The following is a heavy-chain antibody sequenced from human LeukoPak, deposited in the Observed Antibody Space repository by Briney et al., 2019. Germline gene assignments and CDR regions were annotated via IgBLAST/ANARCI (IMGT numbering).Heavy chain of an antibody. CDR2: ISSSGSTI. CDR1: GFTFSSYE. J-gene: IGHJ4*02. CDR3: ARDKVVGATFFDY. Sequence: GGSLRLSCAASGFTFSSYEMNWVRQAPGKGLEWVSYISSSGSTIYYADSVKGRFTISRDNAKNSLYLQMNSLRDEDAAVYYCARDKVVGATFFDYWGQGTLVTVSS. V-gene: IGHV3-48*03. D-gene: IGHD1-26*01.